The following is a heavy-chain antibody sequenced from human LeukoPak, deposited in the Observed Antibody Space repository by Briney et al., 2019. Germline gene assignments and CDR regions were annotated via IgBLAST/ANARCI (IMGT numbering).Heavy chain of an antibody. CDR1: GFTFSSYS. D-gene: IGHD1-7*01. V-gene: IGHV3-48*01. Sequence: GGSLRLSCAASGFTFSSYSMNWVRQAPGKGLEWVSYISSSSSTIYYADSVKSRFTISRDNAKNSLYLQMNSLRAEDTAVYYCASILTGTTSGYYYMDVWGKGTTVTVSS. J-gene: IGHJ6*03. CDR2: ISSSSSTI. CDR3: ASILTGTTSGYYYMDV.